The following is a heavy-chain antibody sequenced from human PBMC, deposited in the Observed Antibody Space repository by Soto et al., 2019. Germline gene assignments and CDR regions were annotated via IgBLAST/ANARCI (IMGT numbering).Heavy chain of an antibody. V-gene: IGHV1-69*13. J-gene: IGHJ5*02. CDR1: GGTFSSYA. CDR2: IIPIFGTA. CDR3: ARRTGVVAAAGTNWFDP. D-gene: IGHD6-13*01. Sequence: SVKVSCKASGGTFSSYAISCVRQAPGQGLEWMGGIIPIFGTANYAQKCQGRVTITADESTSRAYMELSSLRSEDTAVYYCARRTGVVAAAGTNWFDPWGQGTLVTVSS.